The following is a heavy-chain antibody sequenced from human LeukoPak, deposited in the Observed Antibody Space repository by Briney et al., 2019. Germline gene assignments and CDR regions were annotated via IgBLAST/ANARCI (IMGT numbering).Heavy chain of an antibody. V-gene: IGHV1-8*01. CDR3: ARVSGGSNYGWFDP. J-gene: IGHJ5*02. D-gene: IGHD2-15*01. Sequence: ASVKVSCKAPGYTFTSYDINWVRQATGQGLEWMGWMNPNSGNTGYAQKFQGRVTMTRNTSISTAYMELSSLRSEDTAVYYCARVSGGSNYGWFDPWGQGTLVTVSS. CDR2: MNPNSGNT. CDR1: GYTFTSYD.